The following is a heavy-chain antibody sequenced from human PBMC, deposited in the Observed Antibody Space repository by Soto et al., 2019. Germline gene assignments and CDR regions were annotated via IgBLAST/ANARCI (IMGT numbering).Heavy chain of an antibody. J-gene: IGHJ6*01. CDR1: GGTFSSYT. Sequence: QVQPVQSGAEVKKPGSSVKVSCKASGGTFSSYTISWVRQAPGQGLEWMGRIIPILGIANYAQKFQGRVTITADKSTSTAYMELSSLRSEDTAVYYCARDLIAAAARYYGMDVWGQGTTVTVSS. V-gene: IGHV1-69*08. CDR2: IIPILGIA. CDR3: ARDLIAAAARYYGMDV. D-gene: IGHD6-13*01.